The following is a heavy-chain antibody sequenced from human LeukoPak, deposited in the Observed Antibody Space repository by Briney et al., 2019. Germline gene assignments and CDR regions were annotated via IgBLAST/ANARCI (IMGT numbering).Heavy chain of an antibody. J-gene: IGHJ5*02. D-gene: IGHD3-22*01. Sequence: SVKVSCKASGGTFSSYAISWVRQAPGQGLEWMGGIIPIFGTANYAQKFQGRVTITADESTSTAYMELSSPRSEDTAVYYCARASADYYDSSGYYNWFDPWGQGTLVTVSS. V-gene: IGHV1-69*13. CDR1: GGTFSSYA. CDR2: IIPIFGTA. CDR3: ARASADYYDSSGYYNWFDP.